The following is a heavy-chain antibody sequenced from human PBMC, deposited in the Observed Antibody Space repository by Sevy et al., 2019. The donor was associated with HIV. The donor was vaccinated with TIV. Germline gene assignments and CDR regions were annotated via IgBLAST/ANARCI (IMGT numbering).Heavy chain of an antibody. CDR2: ISSSGSYI. D-gene: IGHD4-4*01. Sequence: GGSLRLSCAASGFIFSNYGMNWVRQAPGKGLEWVSSISSSGSYIYYGDSMKGRFTISRDNGKNSLFLQMNSLRAEDTAVYYCAREDYSNYYFYAMDVWGQGTTVTVSS. CDR1: GFIFSNYG. V-gene: IGHV3-21*01. J-gene: IGHJ6*02. CDR3: AREDYSNYYFYAMDV.